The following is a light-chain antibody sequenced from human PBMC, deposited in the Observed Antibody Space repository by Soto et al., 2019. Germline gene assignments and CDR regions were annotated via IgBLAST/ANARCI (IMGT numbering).Light chain of an antibody. J-gene: IGLJ3*02. Sequence: QSALTQPASVSGSPGQSITISCTGTSSDVGGYNYVSWYQQYPGKAPKLMIYDVSNWPSGVSNRFSGSKSGNTASLTISGLQAEDEADYYCSSYTSSSTRVFGGGTKVTVL. CDR1: SSDVGGYNY. CDR2: DVS. CDR3: SSYTSSSTRV. V-gene: IGLV2-14*01.